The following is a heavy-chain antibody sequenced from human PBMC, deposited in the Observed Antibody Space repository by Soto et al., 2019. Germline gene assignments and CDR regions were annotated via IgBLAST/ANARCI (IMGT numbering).Heavy chain of an antibody. Sequence: GGSLRLSCAASGFTFSSYWMHWVRQAPGKGLVWVSRINSDGSSTSYADFVKGRFTISRDNAKNTLYLQMNSLRAEDTAVYYCARGRPSVVAFDIWGQGTMVTVSS. CDR2: INSDGSST. V-gene: IGHV3-74*01. CDR1: GFTFSSYW. J-gene: IGHJ3*02. CDR3: ARGRPSVVAFDI.